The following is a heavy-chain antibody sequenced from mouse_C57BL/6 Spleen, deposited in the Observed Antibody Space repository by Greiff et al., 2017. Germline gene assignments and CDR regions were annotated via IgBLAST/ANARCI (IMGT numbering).Heavy chain of an antibody. V-gene: IGHV1-80*01. D-gene: IGHD1-1*01. CDR3: ARHGSSFYAMDY. CDR2: IYPGDGDT. Sequence: QVQLQQSGAELVKPGASVKISCKASGYAFSSYWMNWVKQRPGKGLEWIGQIYPGDGDTNYNGKFKGKATLTADKSSSTAYRQLSSLTSEDSAVYVCARHGSSFYAMDYWGQGTSVTVSS. CDR1: GYAFSSYW. J-gene: IGHJ4*01.